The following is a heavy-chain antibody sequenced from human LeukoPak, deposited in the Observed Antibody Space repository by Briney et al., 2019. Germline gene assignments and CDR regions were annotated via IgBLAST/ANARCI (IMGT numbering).Heavy chain of an antibody. CDR2: IYTSGST. CDR1: GGSISSYY. D-gene: IGHD2-15*01. CDR3: ARETVGPLKGFDP. V-gene: IGHV4-4*07. Sequence: SETLSLICTVSGGSISSYYWSWIRQPAGKGLEWVGRIYTSGSTNYNPSLKSRVTMSVDTSKNQFSLKLSSVTAADTAVYYRARETVGPLKGFDPWGQGTLVTVSS. J-gene: IGHJ5*02.